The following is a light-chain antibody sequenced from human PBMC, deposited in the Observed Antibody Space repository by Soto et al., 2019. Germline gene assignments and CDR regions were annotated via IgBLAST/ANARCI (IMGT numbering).Light chain of an antibody. J-gene: IGKJ1*01. CDR2: GES. Sequence: ELVLTQSPGTLSLSPGESATLSCRDSQSVSSSYLAWYQQKPGQAPRLLIYGESSRATGIPDRLSGSGSGTDLNLTIRRLEPEDFAVYYCQKYGSSPWTFGQGTKVDIK. V-gene: IGKV3-20*01. CDR1: QSVSSSY. CDR3: QKYGSSPWT.